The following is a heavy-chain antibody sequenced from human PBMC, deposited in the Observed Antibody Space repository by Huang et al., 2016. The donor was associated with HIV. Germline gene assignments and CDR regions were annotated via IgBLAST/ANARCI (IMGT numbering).Heavy chain of an antibody. CDR3: ARGPFDLYYYYMDV. CDR1: GFTFDNHA. CDR2: ISYEGRND. V-gene: IGHV3-30*04. D-gene: IGHD3-9*01. J-gene: IGHJ6*03. Sequence: QVQLVESGGGVVQPGRSLRLSCTASGFTFDNHAMHWVRQAPGKGLAGVAVISYEGRNDFSADSVKGRFTISRDNSKNTLFLQLASLRADDTAVYYCARGPFDLYYYYMDVWGIGTTVTVSS.